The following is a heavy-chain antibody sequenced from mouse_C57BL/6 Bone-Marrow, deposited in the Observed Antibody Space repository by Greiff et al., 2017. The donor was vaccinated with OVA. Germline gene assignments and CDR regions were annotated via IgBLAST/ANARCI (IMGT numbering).Heavy chain of an antibody. CDR3: ARSRIYYYGSSYD. V-gene: IGHV1-42*01. CDR2: INPSTGGT. CDR1: GYSFTGYY. J-gene: IGHJ3*01. D-gene: IGHD1-1*01. Sequence: EVQLQESGPELVKPGASVKISCKASGYSFTGYYMNWVKQSPEKSLEWIGEINPSTGGTTYNQKFKAKATLTVDKSSSTAYMQLKSLTSEDSAVYYCARSRIYYYGSSYDWGQGTLVTVSA.